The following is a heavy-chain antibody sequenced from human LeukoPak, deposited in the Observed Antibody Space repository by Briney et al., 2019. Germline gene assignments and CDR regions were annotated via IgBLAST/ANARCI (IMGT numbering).Heavy chain of an antibody. J-gene: IGHJ4*02. D-gene: IGHD3-3*01. CDR2: INTDGSST. CDR3: ARGASASPSQFDY. V-gene: IGHV3-74*01. CDR1: GFTVSSYW. Sequence: AESLRLSCAASGFTVSSYWMHWVRQAPGKGLVWVARINTDGSSTTYADSVKGRFTISRDNAKNTLYLQMNSLRAEDTAVYYCARGASASPSQFDYWGQGTLVTVSS.